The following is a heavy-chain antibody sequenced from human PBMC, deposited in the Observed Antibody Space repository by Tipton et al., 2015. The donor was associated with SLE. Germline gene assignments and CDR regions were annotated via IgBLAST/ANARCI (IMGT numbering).Heavy chain of an antibody. D-gene: IGHD3-22*01. J-gene: IGHJ4*02. CDR1: DGSTSSYS. CDR2: LHYNGNT. CDR3: ARRPYVSSGYFFDY. Sequence: TLSLTCTVSDGSTSSYSWSWVRQPPGKGLEFLGYLHYNGNTVYNPSLKSRVTMSIDTSKNLFSLRLSSVTAADTAVYYCARRPYVSSGYFFDYWGQGTLVTVSS. V-gene: IGHV4-59*12.